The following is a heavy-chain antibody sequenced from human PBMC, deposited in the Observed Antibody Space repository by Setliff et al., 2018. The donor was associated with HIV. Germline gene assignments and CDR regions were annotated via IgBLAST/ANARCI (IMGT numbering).Heavy chain of an antibody. CDR1: GGSFRGYY. CDR3: ARDPRAPRYYSGGSCYFEY. V-gene: IGHV4-34*01. J-gene: IGHJ4*02. CDR2: INHSGST. D-gene: IGHD2-15*01. Sequence: SETLSLTCAVYGGSFRGYYWSWIRQPPGKGLEWIGEINHSGSTNYNPSLKSRVTISVDTSKSQFSLKLSSVTAADTALYYCARDPRAPRYYSGGSCYFEYWGQGTLVTVSS.